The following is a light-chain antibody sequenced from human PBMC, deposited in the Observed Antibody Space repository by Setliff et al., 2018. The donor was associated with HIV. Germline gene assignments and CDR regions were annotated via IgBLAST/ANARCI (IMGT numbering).Light chain of an antibody. CDR2: EVT. J-gene: IGLJ3*02. CDR3: CSYAGTYV. V-gene: IGLV2-8*01. Sequence: QSVLTQPPSASGSPGQSVTISCTGTSSDVGGYNYVSWYQQYPGKAPKLIIYEVTKRPSGVPDRLSGSKSGNTASLTVSGLQVEDEADYYCCSYAGTYVFGGGTKVTVL. CDR1: SSDVGGYNY.